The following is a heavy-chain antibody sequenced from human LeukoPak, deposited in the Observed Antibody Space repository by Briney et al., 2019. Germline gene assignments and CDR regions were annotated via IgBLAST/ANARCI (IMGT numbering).Heavy chain of an antibody. CDR3: ARHKRGRAFDI. Sequence: SETLSLTCTVSGGSISSYYWSWVRHPPGKGLEWIGYIYYSGSTNYNPSRKSRVTISVDTSKNQFSLKLSSVTAAGTAVYYCARHKRGRAFDIWGQGTMVTVSS. D-gene: IGHD6-25*01. V-gene: IGHV4-59*08. CDR1: GGSISSYY. CDR2: IYYSGST. J-gene: IGHJ3*02.